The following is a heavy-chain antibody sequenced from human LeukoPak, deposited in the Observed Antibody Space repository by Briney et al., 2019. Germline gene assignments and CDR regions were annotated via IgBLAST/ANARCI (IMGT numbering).Heavy chain of an antibody. V-gene: IGHV1-3*01. D-gene: IGHD6-6*01. Sequence: ASVKVSCKASGYTFTSYAMHWVRQAPGQRLGWMGWINAGNGNTKYSQKFQGRVTITRDTSASTAYMELSSLRSEDTAVYYCARDPSSSVPFEYSSSPTAVDDCWGQGTLVTVSS. CDR3: ARDPSSSVPFEYSSSPTAVDDC. CDR1: GYTFTSYA. CDR2: INAGNGNT. J-gene: IGHJ4*02.